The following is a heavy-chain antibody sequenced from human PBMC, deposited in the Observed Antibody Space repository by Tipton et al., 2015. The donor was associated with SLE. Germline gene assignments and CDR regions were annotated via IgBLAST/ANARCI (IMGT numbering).Heavy chain of an antibody. Sequence: SGFTFSSYSMNWVRQAPGKGLEWVSSISSSSSYIYYADSVKGRFTISRDNAKNSLYLQMNSLRAEDTAVYYCARDRGVSYYYYGMDVWGQGTTVTVSS. CDR2: ISSSSSYI. J-gene: IGHJ6*02. D-gene: IGHD3-10*01. V-gene: IGHV3-21*03. CDR1: GFTFSSYS. CDR3: ARDRGVSYYYYGMDV.